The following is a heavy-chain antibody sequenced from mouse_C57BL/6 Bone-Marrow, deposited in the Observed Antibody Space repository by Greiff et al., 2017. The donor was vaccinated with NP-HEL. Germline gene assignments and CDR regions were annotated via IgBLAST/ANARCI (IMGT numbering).Heavy chain of an antibody. CDR3: TTPNWDGFAY. D-gene: IGHD4-1*01. V-gene: IGHV14-4*01. Sequence: VHVKQSGAELVRPGASVKLSCTASGFNIKDDYMHWVKQRPEQGLEWIGWIDPENGDTEYASKFQGKATITADTSSNTAYLQLSSLTSEDTAVYYCTTPNWDGFAYWGQGTLVTVSA. CDR2: IDPENGDT. J-gene: IGHJ3*01. CDR1: GFNIKDDY.